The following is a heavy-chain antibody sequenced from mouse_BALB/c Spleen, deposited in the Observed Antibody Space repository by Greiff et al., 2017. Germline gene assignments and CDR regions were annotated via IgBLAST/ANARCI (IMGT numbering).Heavy chain of an antibody. D-gene: IGHD1-2*01. Sequence: EVQLQQSGPGLVKPSQSLSLTCTVTGYSITSDYAWNWIRQFPGNKLEWMGYISYSGSTSYNPSLKSRISITRDTSKNQFFLQLNSVTTEDTATYYCARRTTATAWFAYWGQGTLVTVSA. V-gene: IGHV3-2*02. CDR3: ARRTTATAWFAY. J-gene: IGHJ3*01. CDR2: ISYSGST. CDR1: GYSITSDYA.